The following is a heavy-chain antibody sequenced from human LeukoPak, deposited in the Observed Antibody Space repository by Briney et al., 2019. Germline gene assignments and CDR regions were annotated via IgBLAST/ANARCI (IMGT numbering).Heavy chain of an antibody. CDR2: IDLNTGDT. CDR3: ARDAPHQRFDY. V-gene: IGHV1-2*02. CDR1: GYTFIDYW. J-gene: IGHJ4*02. Sequence: ASVKVSCKASGYTFIDYWIHWVRQAPGQGLEWMGKIDLNTGDTTSAQKFQGRVTMTRDTFISTVYLDLSGLGSDDTAVYYCARDAPHQRFDYWGQGTLVTVSS.